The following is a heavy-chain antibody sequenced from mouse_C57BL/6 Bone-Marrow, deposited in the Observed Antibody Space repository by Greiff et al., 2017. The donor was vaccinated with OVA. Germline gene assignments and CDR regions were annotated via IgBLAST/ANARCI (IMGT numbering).Heavy chain of an antibody. CDR1: GYTFTSYG. CDR2: IYPRSGNT. J-gene: IGHJ3*01. D-gene: IGHD1-1*01. CDR3: AREGSITTVVDPFAD. V-gene: IGHV1-81*01. Sequence: QVQLQQSGAELARPGASVKLSCKASGYTFTSYGISWVKQRPGQGLEWIGEIYPRSGNTYYNEKFKGKATLTADKSSSTAYMELRSLTSEDSAVYFGAREGSITTVVDPFADWGQGTLVTVSA.